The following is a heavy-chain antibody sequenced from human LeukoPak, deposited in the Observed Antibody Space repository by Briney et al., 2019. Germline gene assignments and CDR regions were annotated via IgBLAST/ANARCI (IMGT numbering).Heavy chain of an antibody. J-gene: IGHJ4*02. V-gene: IGHV3-23*01. CDR2: ISGSGGST. CDR3: AKGTLRYYDSSGYDFDY. CDR1: GFTFSSYA. D-gene: IGHD3-22*01. Sequence: GGSLRLSCAASGFTFSSYAMSWVRQAPGKGLEWVSAISGSGGSTYYADSVKGRFTISGDNSKNTLYLQMNSLRAEDTAVYYCAKGTLRYYDSSGYDFDYWGQGTLVTVSS.